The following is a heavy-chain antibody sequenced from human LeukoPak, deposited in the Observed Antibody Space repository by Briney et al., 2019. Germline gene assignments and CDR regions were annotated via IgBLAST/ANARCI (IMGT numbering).Heavy chain of an antibody. Sequence: PSETLSLTCTVSGGSISSYYWSWIRQPPGKGLEWIGYIYYSGSTNYNPSLKSRVTISVDTSKNQFSLKLSSVTAADTAVYYCARVSGLLLGMDVWGQGTTVTVSS. J-gene: IGHJ6*02. V-gene: IGHV4-59*01. D-gene: IGHD3-10*01. CDR2: IYYSGST. CDR1: GGSISSYY. CDR3: ARVSGLLLGMDV.